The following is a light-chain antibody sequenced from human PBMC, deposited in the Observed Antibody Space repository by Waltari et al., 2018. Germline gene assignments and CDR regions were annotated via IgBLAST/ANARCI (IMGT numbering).Light chain of an antibody. V-gene: IGLV1-44*01. CDR3: ATWDDNLSGRV. CDR1: TSNIGTNT. CDR2: ANY. J-gene: IGLJ2*01. Sequence: QSVLTQPPSTSGTPGQTVTISCSGRTSNIGTNTFPWYQLLPGTAPKTVIFANYHRPSGVPDRFSASKSGTSASLVISGLQSEDEADYFCATWDDNLSGRVFGGGTKVTVL.